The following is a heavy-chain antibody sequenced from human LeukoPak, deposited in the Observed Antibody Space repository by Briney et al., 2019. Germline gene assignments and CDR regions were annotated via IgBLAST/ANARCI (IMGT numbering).Heavy chain of an antibody. CDR2: INHSGST. V-gene: IGHV4-34*01. CDR1: GGSFSGYY. CDR3: ARGSLIAVAVYYFDY. Sequence: SETLSLTCAVYGGSFSGYYWSWIRQPPGKGLEWMGEINHSGSTNYNPSLESRVTISVDTSKNQFSLKLSSVTAADTAVYYCARGSLIAVAVYYFDYWGQGTLVTVSS. D-gene: IGHD6-19*01. J-gene: IGHJ4*02.